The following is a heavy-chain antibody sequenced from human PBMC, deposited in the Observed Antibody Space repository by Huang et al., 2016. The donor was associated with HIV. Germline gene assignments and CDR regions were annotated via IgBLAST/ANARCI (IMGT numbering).Heavy chain of an antibody. Sequence: QVHLQQWGAGLLRPSETLSLTCAVYGGAFSDSYRSWIGEISQSGSVKYNPSLQGRLTISLDTAKSQFYRRLISVTAADAAVYYWARSRDYYGTSPDYWGQGTLVTVSS. CDR1: GGAFSDSY. J-gene: IGHJ4*02. CDR2: ISQSGSV. D-gene: IGHD3-10*01. V-gene: IGHV4-34*02. CDR3: ARSRDYYGTSPDY.